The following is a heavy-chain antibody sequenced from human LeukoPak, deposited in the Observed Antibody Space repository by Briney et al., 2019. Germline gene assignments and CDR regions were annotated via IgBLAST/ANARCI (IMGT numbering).Heavy chain of an antibody. Sequence: PGGSLRLSCAASGFTFSSYSMNWVRQAPGKGLEWVSSISSSSSYIYYADSVKGRFTISRDNAKNSLYLQMNSLRAEDTAVYYCARDFITSRSFGGSMDVWGKGTTVTVSS. J-gene: IGHJ6*03. CDR3: ARDFITSRSFGGSMDV. CDR1: GFTFSSYS. D-gene: IGHD3-3*01. CDR2: ISSSSSYI. V-gene: IGHV3-21*01.